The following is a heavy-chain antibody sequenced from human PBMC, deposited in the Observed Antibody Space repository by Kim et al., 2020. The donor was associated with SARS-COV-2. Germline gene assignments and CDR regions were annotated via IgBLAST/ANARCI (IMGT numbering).Heavy chain of an antibody. CDR3: ASYGYCSSTSCYPERPAALYYYYGMDV. Sequence: ASVKVSCKASGYTFTGYYMHWVRQAPGQGLEWMGWINPNSGGTHYAQKFQGRVTMTRDTSISTAYMELSRLRSDDTAVYYCASYGYCSSTSCYPERPAALYYYYGMDVWGQGTTVTVSS. CDR2: INPNSGGT. D-gene: IGHD2-2*01. CDR1: GYTFTGYY. V-gene: IGHV1-2*02. J-gene: IGHJ6*02.